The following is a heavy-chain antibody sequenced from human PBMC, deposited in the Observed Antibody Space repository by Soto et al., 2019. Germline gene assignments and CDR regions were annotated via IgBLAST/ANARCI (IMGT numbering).Heavy chain of an antibody. D-gene: IGHD6-13*01. CDR2: IIPIFGTA. J-gene: IGHJ6*02. Sequence: ASVKVSCKASGGTFSSYAISWVRQAPGQGLEWMGGIIPIFGTANYAQKFQGRVTITADESTSTAYMELSSLRSEDTAVYYCAVTRRADSSSWYDYYYGVDVWGQGTKVTVSS. V-gene: IGHV1-69*13. CDR1: GGTFSSYA. CDR3: AVTRRADSSSWYDYYYGVDV.